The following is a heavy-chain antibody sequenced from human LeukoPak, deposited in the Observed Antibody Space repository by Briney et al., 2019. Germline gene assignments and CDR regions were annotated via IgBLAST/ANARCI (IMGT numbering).Heavy chain of an antibody. J-gene: IGHJ4*02. CDR2: IYSGGTT. Sequence: PGGYLRLSCKASGFTVSNNYMNWVRQAPGKGPEWVALIYSGGTTNYADSVKGRFTISRDNSKNTLYLQMTNVRVEDTAVYYCARDPPGIAASVSGGWGQGTLVTVSS. V-gene: IGHV3-53*01. D-gene: IGHD6-13*01. CDR1: GFTVSNNY. CDR3: ARDPPGIAASVSGG.